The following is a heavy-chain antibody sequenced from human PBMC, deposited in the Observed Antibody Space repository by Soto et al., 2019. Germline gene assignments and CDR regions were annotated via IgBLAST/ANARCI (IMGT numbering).Heavy chain of an antibody. CDR2: ISYDGSNK. CDR3: ASTYYDFWSGYYHYYYGMDV. J-gene: IGHJ6*02. CDR1: GFTFSSYA. V-gene: IGHV3-30-3*01. Sequence: PGGSLRLSCAASGFTFSSYAMHWVRQAPGKGLEWVAVISYDGSNKYYADSVKGRFTISRDNSKNTLYLQMNSLRAEDTAVYYCASTYYDFWSGYYHYYYGMDVWGQGTTVTVSS. D-gene: IGHD3-3*01.